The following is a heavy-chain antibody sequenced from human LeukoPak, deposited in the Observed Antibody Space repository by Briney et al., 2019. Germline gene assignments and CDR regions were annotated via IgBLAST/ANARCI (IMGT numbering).Heavy chain of an antibody. J-gene: IGHJ4*02. Sequence: GESLKISCKGSEYSFTSYWIGWVRQMPGKGLEWMGIIYPGDSDTRYSPSFQGQVTISADKSISTAYLQWSSLKASDTAMYYCARNWGYYYDSSGYLHFDYWGQGTLVTVSS. CDR2: IYPGDSDT. CDR3: ARNWGYYYDSSGYLHFDY. V-gene: IGHV5-51*01. CDR1: EYSFTSYW. D-gene: IGHD3-22*01.